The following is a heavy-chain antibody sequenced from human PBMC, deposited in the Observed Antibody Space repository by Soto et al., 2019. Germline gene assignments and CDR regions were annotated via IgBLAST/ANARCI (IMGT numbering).Heavy chain of an antibody. CDR2: INPNSGGT. CDR3: ARAYSNPNYYYYYYGMDV. D-gene: IGHD4-4*01. Sequence: GASVKVSCKASGYTFTGYYMHWVRQAPGQGLEWMGWINPNSGGTNYAQKFQGWVTMTRDTSISTAYMELSRLRSDDTAVYYCARAYSNPNYYYYYYGMDVWGQGTTVTVSS. V-gene: IGHV1-2*04. CDR1: GYTFTGYY. J-gene: IGHJ6*02.